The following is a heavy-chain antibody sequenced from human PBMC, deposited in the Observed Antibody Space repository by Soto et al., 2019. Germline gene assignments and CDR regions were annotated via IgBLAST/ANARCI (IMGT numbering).Heavy chain of an antibody. J-gene: IGHJ6*03. CDR3: ARVTVMDTAMVRRLRYYYYMDV. Sequence: SETLSLTCTVSGGSISSYYWSWIRQPPGKGLEWIGYIYYSGSTNYNPSLKSRVTISVNTSKNHFSFKLSSVTAAETAVDYCARVTVMDTAMVRRLRYYYYMDVWGKGTTVTVSS. CDR2: IYYSGST. CDR1: GGSISSYY. D-gene: IGHD5-18*01. V-gene: IGHV4-59*01.